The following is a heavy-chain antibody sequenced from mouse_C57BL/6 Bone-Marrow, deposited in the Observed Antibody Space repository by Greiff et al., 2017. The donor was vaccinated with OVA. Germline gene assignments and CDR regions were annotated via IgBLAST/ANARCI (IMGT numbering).Heavy chain of an antibody. CDR2: IDPANGNT. CDR3: ARNYGRSYDY. V-gene: IGHV1-50*01. D-gene: IGHD1-1*01. CDR1: GYTFTSYW. Sequence: QVQLQQPGAELVKPGASVKLSCKASGYTFTSYWMQWVKQRPGQGLEWIGEIDPANGNTKYAPKFQGKATITADTSSNTAYLQLSSLTSEDTAIYYCARNYGRSYDYWGQGTTLTVSS. J-gene: IGHJ2*01.